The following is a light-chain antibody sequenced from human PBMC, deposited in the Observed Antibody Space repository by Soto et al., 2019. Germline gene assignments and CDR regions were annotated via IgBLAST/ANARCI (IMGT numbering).Light chain of an antibody. V-gene: IGKV3-15*01. CDR3: QQYDGWPFT. CDR1: QSVRSN. J-gene: IGKJ2*01. Sequence: EIVMTQSPATLSVSPGERATLSCRASQSVRSNLAWHQQKPGQAPRLLISSASIMATGIPARFSGSGSGTDFTLTISRLQSEDFAIYYCQQYDGWPFTFGQGTKLEIK. CDR2: SAS.